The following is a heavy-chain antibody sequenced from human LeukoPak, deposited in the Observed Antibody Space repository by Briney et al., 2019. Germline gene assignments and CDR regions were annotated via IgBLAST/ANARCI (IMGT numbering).Heavy chain of an antibody. CDR3: ARCTASCYANAFDV. D-gene: IGHD2-2*01. J-gene: IGHJ3*01. Sequence: GGSLRLSCATSGFTFNNNAMSWVRQAPGKGLEWVSAINDGGDATEYAASVKGRFTISRDNSKNTLYLQMNSLRPDDTAVYYCARCTASCYANAFDVWGQGTLLTVSS. V-gene: IGHV3-23*01. CDR1: GFTFNNNA. CDR2: INDGGDAT.